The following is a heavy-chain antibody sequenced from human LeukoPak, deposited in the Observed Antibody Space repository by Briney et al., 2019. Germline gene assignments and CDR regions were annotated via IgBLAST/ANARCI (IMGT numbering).Heavy chain of an antibody. D-gene: IGHD5-24*01. Sequence: GASVKVSCKASGGTFSSYAISWVRQAPGQGLEWMGRIIPILGIANYAQKFQGRVTITTDKSTSTAYMELSSLRSEATAVYYCARGSGGGYNDFDYWGQGTLVTVSS. V-gene: IGHV1-69*04. CDR1: GGTFSSYA. CDR3: ARGSGGGYNDFDY. J-gene: IGHJ4*02. CDR2: IIPILGIA.